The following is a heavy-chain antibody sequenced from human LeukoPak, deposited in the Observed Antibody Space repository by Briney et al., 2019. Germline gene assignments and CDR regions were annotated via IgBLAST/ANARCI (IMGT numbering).Heavy chain of an antibody. CDR2: ISAYNGNT. V-gene: IGHV1-18*01. CDR3: ARESAYEAAAGTATIDY. J-gene: IGHJ4*02. Sequence: ASVKVSCKASGYTFTSYGISWVRQAPGQGLEWMGWISAYNGNTNYAQKLQGRVTMTTDTSTSTAYMELRSLRSDDTAVYYCARESAYEAAAGTATIDYWGQGTLVTVSS. D-gene: IGHD6-13*01. CDR1: GYTFTSYG.